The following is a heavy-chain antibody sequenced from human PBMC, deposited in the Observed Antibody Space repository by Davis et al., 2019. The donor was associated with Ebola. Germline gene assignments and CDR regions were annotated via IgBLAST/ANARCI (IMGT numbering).Heavy chain of an antibody. Sequence: GESLKISCAASGFTFSSYAMSWVRQAPGKGLEWVSAISGSGGSTYYADSVKGRFTISRDNSKNTLYLQMNSLRAEDTAVYYCAKSHYDSSGYQIDAFDIWGQGTMVTVSS. CDR2: ISGSGGST. CDR3: AKSHYDSSGYQIDAFDI. V-gene: IGHV3-23*01. J-gene: IGHJ3*02. D-gene: IGHD3-22*01. CDR1: GFTFSSYA.